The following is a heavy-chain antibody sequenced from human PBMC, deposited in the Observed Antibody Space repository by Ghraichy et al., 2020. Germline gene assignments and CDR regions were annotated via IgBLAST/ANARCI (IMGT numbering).Heavy chain of an antibody. J-gene: IGHJ1*01. V-gene: IGHV3-23*01. CDR2: ITDNGGTT. D-gene: IGHD3/OR15-3a*01. CDR3: AKFARDWPNEYLQH. CDR1: GFTFRTYA. Sequence: GESLRLSCAASGFTFRTYAMSWVRQAPGKGLAWVSAITDNGGTTYDAESVKGRFKISRDNSKNTLFLQMNSLRGEDTAVYYCAKFARDWPNEYLQHWRQGALVTVSS.